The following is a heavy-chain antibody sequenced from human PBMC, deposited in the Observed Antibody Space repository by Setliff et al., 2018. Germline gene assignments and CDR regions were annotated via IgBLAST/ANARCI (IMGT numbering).Heavy chain of an antibody. CDR1: GGSISRSSYY. J-gene: IGHJ4*02. CDR2: IFYDGTT. V-gene: IGHV4-39*01. CDR3: ARWTYSSGTG. Sequence: PSETLSLTCTVSGGSISRSSYYWGWIRQPPGKGLEWIGSIFYDGTTYYTPSLKSRVTISVDTSKNQFSLKLNFVTAADMALYFCARWTYSSGTGWGQGTLVTVSS. D-gene: IGHD6-19*01.